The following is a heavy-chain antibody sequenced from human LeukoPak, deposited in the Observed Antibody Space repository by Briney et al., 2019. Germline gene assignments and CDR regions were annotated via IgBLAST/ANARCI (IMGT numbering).Heavy chain of an antibody. CDR1: GFSSHIYV. CDR2: INDSGDNI. Sequence: GGSLRLSCVASGFSSHIYVMSWVRQAPGKGLEWVSSINDSGDNINYADSVKGRFSISRDNSKSTLYLQMNSLRPEDTAVYYCAKDRHGIVGATPFDHWGQGTLVIVSS. V-gene: IGHV3-23*01. J-gene: IGHJ4*02. D-gene: IGHD1-26*01. CDR3: AKDRHGIVGATPFDH.